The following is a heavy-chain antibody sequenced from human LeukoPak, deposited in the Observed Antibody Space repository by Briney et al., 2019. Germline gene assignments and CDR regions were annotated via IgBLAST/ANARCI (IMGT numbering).Heavy chain of an antibody. CDR3: ARSYSSSSVLSYYYYYMDA. V-gene: IGHV4-61*02. CDR2: IYPSGNT. Sequence: PSQTLSLTCTVSGDSISSGTYYWTWIRQPAGKGLEWIGRIYPSGNTNYNPSLKSRVTISVDTSKNQFSLNLSSVTAADTAVYYCARSYSSSSVLSYYYYYMDAWGNGTTVTVSS. J-gene: IGHJ6*03. CDR1: GDSISSGTYY. D-gene: IGHD6-13*01.